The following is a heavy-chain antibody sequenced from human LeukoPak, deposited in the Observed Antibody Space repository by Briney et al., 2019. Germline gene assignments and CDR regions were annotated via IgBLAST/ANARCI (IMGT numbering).Heavy chain of an antibody. CDR2: IYHSGST. Sequence: SETLSLTCTVSGYSISSGYYWGWIRQPPGKGLEWIGSIYHSGSTYYNPSLKSRVTISVDTSKNQFSLKLSSVTAADTAVYYCARASLCSSTSCYDGGWFDPWGQGTLVTVSS. J-gene: IGHJ5*02. CDR1: GYSISSGYY. CDR3: ARASLCSSTSCYDGGWFDP. V-gene: IGHV4-38-2*02. D-gene: IGHD2-2*01.